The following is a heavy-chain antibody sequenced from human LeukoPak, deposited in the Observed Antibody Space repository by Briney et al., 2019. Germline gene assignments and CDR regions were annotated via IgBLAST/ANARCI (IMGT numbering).Heavy chain of an antibody. CDR3: AAYYYGMDV. CDR1: GFTFSSYT. CDR2: ISASGSAS. V-gene: IGHV3-23*01. J-gene: IGHJ6*02. Sequence: GGSLRLSCAASGFTFSSYTMTWVRQAPGKGLEWVSAISASGSASGHADSVKGRFTISRDNSRNTLSLQMNSLRDEDTAVYYCAAYYYGMDVWGQGTTVTVSS.